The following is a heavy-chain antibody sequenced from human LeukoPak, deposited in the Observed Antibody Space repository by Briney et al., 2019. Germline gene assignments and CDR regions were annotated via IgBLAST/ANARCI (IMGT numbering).Heavy chain of an antibody. V-gene: IGHV4-34*01. J-gene: IGHJ6*02. CDR1: GGSFSGYY. D-gene: IGHD2-15*01. Sequence: SETLSLTCAVYGGSFSGYYWSWIRQPPGKGLEWIGEINHSGSTNYNPSLKSRVTTSVDTSKNQFSLKLSSVTAADTAVYYCASLYCSGGSCYSEPYYYYGMDVWGQGTTVTVSS. CDR3: ASLYCSGGSCYSEPYYYYGMDV. CDR2: INHSGST.